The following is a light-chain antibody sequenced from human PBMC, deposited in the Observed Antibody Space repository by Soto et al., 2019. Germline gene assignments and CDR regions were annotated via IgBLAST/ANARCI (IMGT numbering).Light chain of an antibody. J-gene: IGKJ4*01. CDR1: QSISSW. Sequence: TMSLCTLSASVESRVTITCRASQSISSWLAWYQQKPGKAPKLLIYDASNLETGVPSRFSGSGSGTDFTFTISSLQPEDIATYYCPQYDNLPAPPFGAGTKVDIK. CDR3: PQYDNLPAPP. V-gene: IGKV1-33*01. CDR2: DAS.